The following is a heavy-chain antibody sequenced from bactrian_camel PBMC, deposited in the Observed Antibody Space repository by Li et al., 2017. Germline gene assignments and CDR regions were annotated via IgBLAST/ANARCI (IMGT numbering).Heavy chain of an antibody. CDR1: GYTLKEAN. CDR3: AFAVVGGGLWYDTYEYHY. D-gene: IGHD5*01. Sequence: HVQLVESGGGSVQAGGSLRLSCLMSGYTLKEANIDWYRQAPGNECERVARSFHSDGGTDYADSVKGRFTVSQDKAKNMLWLQMNSLKTEDTAMYYCAFAVVGGGLWYDTYEYHYWGQGTRSPSP. CDR2: SFHSDGGT. V-gene: IGHV3S63*01. J-gene: IGHJ4*01.